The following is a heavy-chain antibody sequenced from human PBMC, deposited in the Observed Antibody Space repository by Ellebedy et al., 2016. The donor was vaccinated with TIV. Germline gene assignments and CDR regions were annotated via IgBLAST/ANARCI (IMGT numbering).Heavy chain of an antibody. CDR1: GVTFSRYA. D-gene: IGHD1-26*01. Sequence: AASVKVSCKASGVTFSRYAISWVRQAPGQGLEWMGSISAYKGKTNYVQKFQGRVTMTTDTSTTTAYMEMRSLRSDDTAVYYCAAGLLGLWGQGTLVTVSS. J-gene: IGHJ4*02. CDR3: AAGLLGL. CDR2: ISAYKGKT. V-gene: IGHV1-18*01.